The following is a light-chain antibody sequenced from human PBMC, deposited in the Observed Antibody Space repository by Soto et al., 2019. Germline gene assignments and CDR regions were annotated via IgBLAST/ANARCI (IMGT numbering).Light chain of an antibody. CDR1: QSISSW. J-gene: IGKJ2*01. CDR2: KAS. Sequence: DIQMTQSPSTLSASVGDRVTITCRASQSISSWLAWYQQKPGKAPILLIYKASSLESGVPSRFSGSGSGTEFTLTISSLQPDDFATYYCQQYSSYFRYTFGQGTKLEIK. CDR3: QQYSSYFRYT. V-gene: IGKV1-5*03.